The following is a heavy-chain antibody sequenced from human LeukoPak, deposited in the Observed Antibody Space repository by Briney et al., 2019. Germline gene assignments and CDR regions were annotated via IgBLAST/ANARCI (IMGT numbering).Heavy chain of an antibody. D-gene: IGHD3-22*01. Sequence: SETLSPTCVVTGNSITSGFYWGWIRQPPGKGLEWIGSIYHGGSTYYNPSLKSRVTISVDTSKNRFSLKLSSVTAADTAVYYCAGQHDRNGYYFYWGQGTLVTVSS. CDR3: AGQHDRNGYYFY. CDR2: IYHGGST. CDR1: GNSITSGFY. J-gene: IGHJ4*02. V-gene: IGHV4-38-2*01.